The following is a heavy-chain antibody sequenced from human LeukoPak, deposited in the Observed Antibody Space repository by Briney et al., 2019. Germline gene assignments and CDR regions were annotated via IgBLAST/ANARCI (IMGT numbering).Heavy chain of an antibody. CDR2: TRNKANSYIS. J-gene: IGHJ4*02. CDR3: ARDFDSGDGFDF. CDR1: GFPFTDRY. D-gene: IGHD4-17*01. Sequence: PGGSLRLSCAASGFPFTDRYMDWVRQAPGRGLEWVGRTRNKANSYISEYAASEKGRFTISRDNSKNLLYLQMNSLKTEDTAVYYCARDFDSGDGFDFWGQGTLVTVSS. V-gene: IGHV3-72*01.